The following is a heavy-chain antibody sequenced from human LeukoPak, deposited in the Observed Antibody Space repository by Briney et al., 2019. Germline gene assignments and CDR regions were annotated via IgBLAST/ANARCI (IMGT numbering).Heavy chain of an antibody. D-gene: IGHD1-26*01. Sequence: GGSLRLSCAASGFTFSSYAMHWVRQAPGKGLEWVAVISYDGSNKYYADSVKGRFTISRDNSKNTLYLQMNSLRAEDTAIYYCAKDRTVGASYWYFDLWAVAPWSLSPQ. J-gene: IGHJ2*01. CDR2: ISYDGSNK. CDR3: AKDRTVGASYWYFDL. V-gene: IGHV3-30*04. CDR1: GFTFSSYA.